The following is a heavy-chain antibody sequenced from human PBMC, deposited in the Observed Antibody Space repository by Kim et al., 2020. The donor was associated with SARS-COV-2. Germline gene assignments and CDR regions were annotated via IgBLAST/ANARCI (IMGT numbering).Heavy chain of an antibody. Sequence: GGSLRLSCAASGFTFNNAWMNWVRQAPGKGLEWVGRVKSKTDGGSVDYAAAVKGRFNISRDESKKMLYLQMTSLKAEDTAVYYCATDPGYHDILTGQFVDYWGQGTLVSVSS. CDR1: GFTFNNAW. J-gene: IGHJ4*02. CDR3: ATDPGYHDILTGQFVDY. CDR2: VKSKTDGGSV. V-gene: IGHV3-15*07. D-gene: IGHD3-9*01.